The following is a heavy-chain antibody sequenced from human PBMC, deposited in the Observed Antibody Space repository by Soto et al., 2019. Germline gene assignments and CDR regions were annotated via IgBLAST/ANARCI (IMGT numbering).Heavy chain of an antibody. V-gene: IGHV3-21*01. D-gene: IGHD2-2*01. CDR1: GFTFGRYS. J-gene: IGHJ5*02. CDR2: ISSSSSYI. CDR3: ARDTWDFVLVPAAMTLANWFDP. Sequence: GGSLRLSCAASGFTFGRYSMNWVGQSPGKGLEWVSSISSSSSYIYYADSVKGRFTISRDNAKNSLYLQMNSLRAEDTAVYYCARDTWDFVLVPAAMTLANWFDPWGQGTLVTVSS.